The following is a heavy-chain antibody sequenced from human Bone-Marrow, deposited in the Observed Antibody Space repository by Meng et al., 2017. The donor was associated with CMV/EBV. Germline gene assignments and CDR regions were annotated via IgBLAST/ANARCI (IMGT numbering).Heavy chain of an antibody. J-gene: IGHJ6*01. CDR3: ARAGSCTRTTCYYGTDV. D-gene: IGHD2-2*01. V-gene: IGHV3-48*04. Sequence: GESLKISCAASGFTFSSYGMHWVRQAPGKGLEWVSYISSSGATIVYADSVKGRFTISRDNAKSSLYLQMNNLRAEDTAVYYCARAGSCTRTTCYYGTDVWGQGTTVTVSS. CDR2: ISSSGATI. CDR1: GFTFSSYG.